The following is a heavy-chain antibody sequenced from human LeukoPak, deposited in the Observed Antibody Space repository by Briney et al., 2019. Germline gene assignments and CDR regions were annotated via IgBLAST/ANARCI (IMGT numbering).Heavy chain of an antibody. D-gene: IGHD1-26*01. CDR1: GYNFPNYW. CDR2: IYPGDSDT. V-gene: IGHV5-51*01. Sequence: PAESLKISCKGSGYNFPNYWIGWVRQMPGKGLEWMGIIYPGDSDTRYSPSFEGQVTISADKSISTAYLQWGSLKASDSAFYYCARSPRYSGSYGSAFDIWGQGTMVTVSS. J-gene: IGHJ3*02. CDR3: ARSPRYSGSYGSAFDI.